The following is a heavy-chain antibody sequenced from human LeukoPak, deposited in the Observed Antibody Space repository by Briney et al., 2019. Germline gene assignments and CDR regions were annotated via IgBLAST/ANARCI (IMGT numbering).Heavy chain of an antibody. Sequence: ASVKVSCKASGYTFISYYMNWVRQAPGQGLEWMGIINPSGGSTSYAQKFQGRVTMTRDTSTSTVYMELSSLRSEDTALYYCARGSKYYYGSGDVDYYYYYIDVWGKGTTVTISS. CDR2: INPSGGST. CDR1: GYTFISYY. D-gene: IGHD3-10*01. J-gene: IGHJ6*03. V-gene: IGHV1-46*01. CDR3: ARGSKYYYGSGDVDYYYYYIDV.